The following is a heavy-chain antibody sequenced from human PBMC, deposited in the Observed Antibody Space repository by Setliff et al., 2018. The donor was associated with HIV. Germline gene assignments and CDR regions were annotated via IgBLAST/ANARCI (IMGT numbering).Heavy chain of an antibody. V-gene: IGHV4-34*01. Sequence: TCAVYGGSFSGYYWSWIRQPPGKGLEWIGEINHSGSTNYNPSLKSRVTISVDTSKNQFSLKLSSVTAADTAVYYCARASSGYYSRFDYWGQGTLVTVPQ. CDR3: ARASSGYYSRFDY. CDR2: INHSGST. J-gene: IGHJ4*02. CDR1: GGSFSGYY. D-gene: IGHD3-22*01.